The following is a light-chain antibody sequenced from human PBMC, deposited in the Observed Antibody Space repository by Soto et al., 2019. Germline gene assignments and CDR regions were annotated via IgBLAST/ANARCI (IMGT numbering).Light chain of an antibody. J-gene: IGKJ4*01. Sequence: DIQMTQSPSSLSASVGDRVTLTCRASQGIDNYLAWYQQKPGKVPKLLIFAASTLQSGVPSRFSGSGSGTDFTLTISSLQPEDVATYYCQKYNSAFLTFGGGTKVEIK. V-gene: IGKV1-27*01. CDR3: QKYNSAFLT. CDR2: AAS. CDR1: QGIDNY.